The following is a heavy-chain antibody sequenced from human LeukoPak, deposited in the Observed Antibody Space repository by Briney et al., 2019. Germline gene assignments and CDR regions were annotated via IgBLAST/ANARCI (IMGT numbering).Heavy chain of an antibody. CDR3: ARNLGRYMDV. CDR2: IIPIFGTA. D-gene: IGHD3-16*01. Sequence: ASVKVSCKASGYTFTGYYMHWVRQAPGQGLEWMGGIIPIFGTANYAQKFQGRVTITADESTSTAYMELSSLRSEDTAVYYCARNLGRYMDVWGKGTTVTISS. V-gene: IGHV1-69*13. J-gene: IGHJ6*03. CDR1: GYTFTGYY.